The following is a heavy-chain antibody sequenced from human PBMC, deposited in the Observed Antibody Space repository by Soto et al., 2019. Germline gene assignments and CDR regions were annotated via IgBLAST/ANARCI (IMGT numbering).Heavy chain of an antibody. V-gene: IGHV3-30-3*01. D-gene: IGHD6-13*01. Sequence: PGGSLRLSCAASGFTFSSYAMHWVRQAPGKGLEWVAVISYDGSNKYYADSVKGRFTISRDNSKNTLYLQMNSLRAEDTAVYYCAGNLAAAGFFDYWGQGTLVTVSS. CDR1: GFTFSSYA. CDR2: ISYDGSNK. CDR3: AGNLAAAGFFDY. J-gene: IGHJ4*02.